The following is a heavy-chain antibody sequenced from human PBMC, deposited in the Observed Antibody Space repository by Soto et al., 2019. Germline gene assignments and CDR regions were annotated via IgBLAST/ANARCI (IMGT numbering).Heavy chain of an antibody. CDR2: ISKDGST. D-gene: IGHD3-10*01. CDR1: GFAVNNDY. Sequence: VHLVESGGDLVQPGGSLRRSCAISGFAVNNDYVSWVRQAPGKGLEWVSVISKDGSTVYADSVQGRFFVSRDATRNMVFLQMNSLRVEDTAVYHCTRDSSYYGSGRGVFDYWGQGTLVTVSS. V-gene: IGHV3-66*01. CDR3: TRDSSYYGSGRGVFDY. J-gene: IGHJ4*02.